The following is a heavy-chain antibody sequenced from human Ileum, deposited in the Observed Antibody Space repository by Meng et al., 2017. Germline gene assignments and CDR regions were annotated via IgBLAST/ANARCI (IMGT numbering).Heavy chain of an antibody. D-gene: IGHD3-10*01. V-gene: IGHV5-51*01. CDR2: IYPGDSDT. Sequence: GESLKISCKTSGYTFNTYWIDWVRQTPGKGLEWMGVIYPGDSDTRYSPSFQGQVTISADKSISTTYLQWSSLQASDSAMYYCGRRYYGSGSIAYWGQG. J-gene: IGHJ4*02. CDR3: GRRYYGSGSIAY. CDR1: GYTFNTYW.